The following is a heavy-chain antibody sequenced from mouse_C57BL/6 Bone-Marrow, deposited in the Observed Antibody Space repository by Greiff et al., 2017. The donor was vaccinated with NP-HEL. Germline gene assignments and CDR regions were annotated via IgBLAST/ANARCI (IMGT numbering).Heavy chain of an antibody. Sequence: QVQLQQPGAELVKPGASVKMSCTASGYNFTSYWITWVKQRPGQGLEWLGDIYPGSGSTNYNEKFKSKATLTVDTSSSTAYMQLSSLTSEDSAVYYGARCGYSGSSDVFDYWGQGTTLTVSS. CDR3: ARCGYSGSSDVFDY. CDR2: IYPGSGST. D-gene: IGHD1-1*01. V-gene: IGHV1-55*01. J-gene: IGHJ2*01. CDR1: GYNFTSYW.